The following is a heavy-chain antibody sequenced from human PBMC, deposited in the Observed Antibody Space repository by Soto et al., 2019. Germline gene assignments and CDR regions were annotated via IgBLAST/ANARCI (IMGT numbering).Heavy chain of an antibody. CDR2: ISSSSSYI. CDR3: AREEMATIYGMDV. V-gene: IGHV3-21*01. D-gene: IGHD5-12*01. CDR1: GFTFSSYS. Sequence: GGSLRLSCAASGFTFSSYSMNWVRQAPGKGLEWVSSISSSSSYIYYADSVKGRFTISRDNAKNSLYLQMNSLRAEDTAVYYCAREEMATIYGMDVWGQGTTVTVSS. J-gene: IGHJ6*02.